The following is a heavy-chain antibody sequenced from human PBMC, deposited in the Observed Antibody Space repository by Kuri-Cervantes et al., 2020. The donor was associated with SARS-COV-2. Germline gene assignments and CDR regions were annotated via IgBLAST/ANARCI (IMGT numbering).Heavy chain of an antibody. D-gene: IGHD3-22*01. CDR3: AKDPTYSDSSGTFDY. V-gene: IGHV3-30*18. CDR1: GFTFSSYG. J-gene: IGHJ4*02. CDR2: ISYDGSNT. Sequence: LSLTCAASGFTFSSYGMHWVRQAPGKGLEWVAVISYDGSNTYYADSVKGRFTISRDNSKNTLYLQMNSLRAEDTAVYYCAKDPTYSDSSGTFDYWGQGTLVTVSS.